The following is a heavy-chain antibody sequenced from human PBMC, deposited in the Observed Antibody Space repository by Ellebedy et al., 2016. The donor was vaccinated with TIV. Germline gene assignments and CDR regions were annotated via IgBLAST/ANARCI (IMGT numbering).Heavy chain of an antibody. CDR3: ARDRAATTVTTPYYYYGMDV. CDR1: GYTFTSYG. Sequence: AASVKVSCKASGYTFTSYGISWVRQAPGQGLEWMGWISAYNGNTNYAQTLQGRVTMTTDTSTSTAYMELRSLRSDDTAVYYCARDRAATTVTTPYYYYGMDVWGQGTTVTVSS. J-gene: IGHJ6*02. D-gene: IGHD4-17*01. CDR2: ISAYNGNT. V-gene: IGHV1-18*04.